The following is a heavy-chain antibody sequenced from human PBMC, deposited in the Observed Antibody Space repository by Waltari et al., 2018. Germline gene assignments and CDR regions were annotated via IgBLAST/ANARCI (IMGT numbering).Heavy chain of an antibody. J-gene: IGHJ6*03. D-gene: IGHD6-19*01. CDR1: EGSLIGYY. CDR2: VDHSGTP. Sequence: QVQLQQWGAGLLKPSAPLSLTCGVSEGSLIGYYWIWIRQAPGKGLEWIGEVDHSGTPNYNPSLKSRLTISIYASRVQLSLKLSSVTAADSAVYYCARSPRIAVSPRYYYMDVWGKGTTVTVSS. CDR3: ARSPRIAVSPRYYYMDV. V-gene: IGHV4-34*02.